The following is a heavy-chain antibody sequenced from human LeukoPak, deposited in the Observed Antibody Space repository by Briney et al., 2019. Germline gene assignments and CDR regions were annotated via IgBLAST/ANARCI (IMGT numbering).Heavy chain of an antibody. V-gene: IGHV3-11*01. CDR2: ISSSGSTI. CDR1: GFTFSDYY. J-gene: IGHJ4*02. CDR3: ARSYCGGDCYSGFDY. Sequence: PGGSLRLSCAASGFTFSDYYMSWLRQAPGKGLEWVSYISSSGSTIYYADSVKGRFTISRDNAKNSLYLQMNSLRAEDTAVYYCARSYCGGDCYSGFDYWGQGTLVTVSS. D-gene: IGHD2-21*02.